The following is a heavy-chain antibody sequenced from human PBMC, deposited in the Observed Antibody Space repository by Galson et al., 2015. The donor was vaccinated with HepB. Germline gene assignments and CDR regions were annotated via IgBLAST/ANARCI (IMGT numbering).Heavy chain of an antibody. V-gene: IGHV3-74*01. CDR2: TNSDGRST. CDR3: AKDLGYYYDSNSMDV. J-gene: IGHJ6*02. CDR1: GFTFSSYW. D-gene: IGHD3-22*01. Sequence: SLRLSCAASGFTFSSYWMHWVRQAPGKGLVWVSRTNSDGRSTSYADSVKGRFTISRDNSKNTLYLQMNSLRAEDTAVYYCAKDLGYYYDSNSMDVWGQGTTVTVSS.